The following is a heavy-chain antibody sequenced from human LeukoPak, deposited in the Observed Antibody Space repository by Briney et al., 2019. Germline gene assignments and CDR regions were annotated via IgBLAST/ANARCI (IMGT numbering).Heavy chain of an antibody. CDR2: ISSSGSTI. D-gene: IGHD5-12*01. J-gene: IGHJ6*04. CDR1: GFTFSSYE. CDR3: ARDSKLDIVATSTYYYYGIDV. Sequence: GGSLRLSCAASGFTFSSYEMNWVRQAPGKGLEWVSYISSSGSTIYYADSVKGRFTSSRDNAKNSLYLQMNSLRAEDTAVYYCARDSKLDIVATSTYYYYGIDVWGKGTTVTLSS. V-gene: IGHV3-48*03.